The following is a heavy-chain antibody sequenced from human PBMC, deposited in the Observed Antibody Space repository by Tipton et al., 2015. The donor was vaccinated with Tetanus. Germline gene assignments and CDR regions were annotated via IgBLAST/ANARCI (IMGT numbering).Heavy chain of an antibody. CDR1: GGSFSGYY. CDR2: INHSGST. J-gene: IGHJ6*02. V-gene: IGHV4-34*01. Sequence: LRLSCAVYGGSFSGYYWSWIRQPPGKGLEWIGEINHSGSTNYNPSLKSRVTISVDTSKNQFSLKLSSVTAADTAVYYCARGIRYSGSYSGYYGMDVWGQGTTVTVSS. CDR3: ARGIRYSGSYSGYYGMDV. D-gene: IGHD1-26*01.